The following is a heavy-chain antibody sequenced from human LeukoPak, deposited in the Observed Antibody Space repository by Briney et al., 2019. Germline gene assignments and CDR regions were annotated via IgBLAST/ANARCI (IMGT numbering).Heavy chain of an antibody. V-gene: IGHV1-2*02. Sequence: ASVKVSCKASGYTFTSYGISWVRQAPGQGLEWMGWINPNSGGTNYAQKFQGRVTMTRDTSISTAYMELSRLRSDDTAVYYCARDLSIVGAISFDYWGQGTLVTVSS. D-gene: IGHD1-26*01. CDR1: GYTFTSYG. CDR3: ARDLSIVGAISFDY. CDR2: INPNSGGT. J-gene: IGHJ4*02.